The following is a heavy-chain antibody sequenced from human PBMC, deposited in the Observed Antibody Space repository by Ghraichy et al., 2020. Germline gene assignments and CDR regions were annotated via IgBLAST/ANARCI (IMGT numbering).Heavy chain of an antibody. CDR1: GFTFSTYW. V-gene: IGHV3-74*01. Sequence: GESLNISCAASGFTFSTYWMHWVRQAPGKGLVWVSRISDDGSSTDYADSVKGRFTISRDNAKNTLYLQMNSLRVEDTAVYYCTRDRPIDYWGQGTLVTVPS. J-gene: IGHJ4*02. CDR3: TRDRPIDY. CDR2: ISDDGSST.